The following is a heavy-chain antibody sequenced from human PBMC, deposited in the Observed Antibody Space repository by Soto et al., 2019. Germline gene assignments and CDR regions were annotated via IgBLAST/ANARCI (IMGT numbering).Heavy chain of an antibody. CDR3: ARDQASSGDYDILTDPRYFDL. CDR1: GGSISSYY. CDR2: IYYSGST. V-gene: IGHV4-59*01. J-gene: IGHJ2*01. Sequence: SETLSLTCTVSGGSISSYYWSWIRQPPGKGLEWIGYIYYSGSTNYNPSLKSRVTISVDTSKNQFSLKLSSVTAADTAVYYCARDQASSGDYDILTDPRYFDLWGRGTLVTVSS. D-gene: IGHD3-9*01.